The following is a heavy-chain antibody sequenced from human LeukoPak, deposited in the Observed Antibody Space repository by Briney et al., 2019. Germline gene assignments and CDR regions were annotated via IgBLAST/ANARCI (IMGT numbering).Heavy chain of an antibody. CDR3: VKDLTMVRGLISRVGDMDV. V-gene: IGHV3-23*01. Sequence: GGSLRLSCAASGFTFSSYVMSWVRQAPGKGLEWVSAISGSGGGTYYADSLKGRCTLSRDNSQNTLYMQRNSLSAGDTAVYYCVKDLTMVRGLISRVGDMDVWGKGTTVIISS. D-gene: IGHD3-10*01. J-gene: IGHJ6*03. CDR1: GFTFSSYV. CDR2: ISGSGGGT.